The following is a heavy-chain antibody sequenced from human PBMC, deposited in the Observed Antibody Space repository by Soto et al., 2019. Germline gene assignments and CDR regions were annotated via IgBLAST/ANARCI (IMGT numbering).Heavy chain of an antibody. CDR3: AHTVAGGFDY. CDR1: GFSLSTSGVG. J-gene: IGHJ4*02. D-gene: IGHD6-19*01. V-gene: IGHV2-5*02. CDR2: IYWDDDK. Sequence: QITLKESGPTLVKPTQTLTLTCTFSGFSLSTSGVGVAWIRQSPGKALEWLALIYWDDDKRYSPSLKSTFTITKDTSNNRVVLTMTNVDPVDTGTYYCAHTVAGGFDYWGQGTLVTVSS.